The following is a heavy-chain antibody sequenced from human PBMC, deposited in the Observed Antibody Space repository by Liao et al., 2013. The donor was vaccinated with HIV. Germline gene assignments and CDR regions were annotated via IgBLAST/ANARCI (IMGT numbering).Heavy chain of an antibody. V-gene: IGHV4-4*07. CDR2: IYSSGSA. CDR3: ARASSGYYKGYYYYYMDV. CDR1: GGSISSYY. J-gene: IGHJ6*03. Sequence: QVQLQESGPGLVKPSETLSLTCTVSGGSISSYYWSWIRQPAGKGLEWIGRIYSSGSANYNPSLKSRVTMSLDTSKNQFSLKVSSVTAADTAVYYCARASSGYYKGYYYYYMDVWGKGTTVTVSS. D-gene: IGHD3-3*01.